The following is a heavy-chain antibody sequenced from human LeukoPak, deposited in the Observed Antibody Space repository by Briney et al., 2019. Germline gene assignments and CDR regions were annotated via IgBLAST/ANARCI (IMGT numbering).Heavy chain of an antibody. V-gene: IGHV1-69*06. D-gene: IGHD3-16*01. CDR3: AGGGGDNFDY. Sequence: SVKVSCKASGGTFSSYAISWVRQAPGQGLEWMGGVIPIFGTANYAQKFQGRVTITADKSTSTAYMERRSQGAEETAVYYGAGGGGDNFDYWGQGTLVTVSS. J-gene: IGHJ4*02. CDR2: VIPIFGTA. CDR1: GGTFSSYA.